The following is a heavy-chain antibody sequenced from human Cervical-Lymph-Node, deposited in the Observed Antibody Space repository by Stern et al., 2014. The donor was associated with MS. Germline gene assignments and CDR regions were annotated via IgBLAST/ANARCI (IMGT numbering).Heavy chain of an antibody. Sequence: QVQLMQSGAEVKKPGSSVKVSCKASGGTFSSYEITWVRQAPGQGLEWMGGIIPTYDAPTYAQKFQDRVTISADESTSTAYMELSSLKSEYTSIYFCARAYTYYSNSAGYWGQGTLVTVSS. CDR2: IIPTYDAP. J-gene: IGHJ4*02. CDR3: ARAYTYYSNSAGY. CDR1: GGTFSSYE. D-gene: IGHD3-10*01. V-gene: IGHV1-69*01.